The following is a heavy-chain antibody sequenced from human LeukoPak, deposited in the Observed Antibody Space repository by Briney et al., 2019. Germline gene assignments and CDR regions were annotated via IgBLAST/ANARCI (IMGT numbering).Heavy chain of an antibody. J-gene: IGHJ4*02. V-gene: IGHV3-74*01. Sequence: PGGSLRLSRSASGFTLSPYWMHLVRQAPGNGLVWVSRINSDGRSTTYADSVKGRFTISRDNTKNTLYLQMNILRAEDTAVYYCARARCSRTSCNTESDYWGQGPLVTVSS. CDR2: INSDGRST. D-gene: IGHD2-2*01. CDR3: ARARCSRTSCNTESDY. CDR1: GFTLSPYW.